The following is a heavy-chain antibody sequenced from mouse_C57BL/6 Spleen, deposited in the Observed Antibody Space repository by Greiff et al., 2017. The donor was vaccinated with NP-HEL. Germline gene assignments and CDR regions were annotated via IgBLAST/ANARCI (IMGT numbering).Heavy chain of an antibody. Sequence: LEESGPGLVKPSQSLSLTCSVTGYSITSGYYWNWIRQFPGNKLEWMGYISYDGSNNYNPSLKNRISITRDTSKNQFFLKLNSVTTEDTATYYCAPQLGRGAYWGQGTLVTVSA. V-gene: IGHV3-6*01. CDR1: GYSITSGYY. D-gene: IGHD4-1*02. J-gene: IGHJ3*01. CDR3: APQLGRGAY. CDR2: ISYDGSN.